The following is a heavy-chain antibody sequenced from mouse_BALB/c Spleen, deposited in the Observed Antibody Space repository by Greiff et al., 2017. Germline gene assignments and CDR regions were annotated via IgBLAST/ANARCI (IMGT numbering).Heavy chain of an antibody. D-gene: IGHD2-4*01. Sequence: EVQLQQSGGGLVQPGGSLKLSCAASGFTFSSYTMSWVRQTPEKRLEWVAYISNGGGSTYYPDTVKGRFTISRDNAKNTLYLQMSSLKSEDTAMYYCARHEGGITTGFAYWGQGTLVTVSA. CDR2: ISNGGGST. V-gene: IGHV5-12-2*01. CDR3: ARHEGGITTGFAY. J-gene: IGHJ3*01. CDR1: GFTFSSYT.